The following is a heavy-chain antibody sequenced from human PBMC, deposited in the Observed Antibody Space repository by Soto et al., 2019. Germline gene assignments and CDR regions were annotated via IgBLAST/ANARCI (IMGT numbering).Heavy chain of an antibody. Sequence: QVQLVESGGGVVQPGRSLRLSCAASGFTFSSYGMHWVRQAPGKGLEWVAVIWYDGSNKYYADSVKGRFTISRDNSKNTLYLQMNSRRAEDTAVYYCARDKGYCSGGSCYPHKYYFDYRGQGTLVTVSS. D-gene: IGHD2-15*01. CDR2: IWYDGSNK. V-gene: IGHV3-33*01. CDR1: GFTFSSYG. CDR3: ARDKGYCSGGSCYPHKYYFDY. J-gene: IGHJ4*02.